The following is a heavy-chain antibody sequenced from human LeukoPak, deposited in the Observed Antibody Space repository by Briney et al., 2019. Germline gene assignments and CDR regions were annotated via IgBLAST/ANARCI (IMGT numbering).Heavy chain of an antibody. J-gene: IGHJ4*02. D-gene: IGHD2-21*01. CDR2: IRSDGYNK. CDR3: ARGGGYCGGDCYGIDY. Sequence: GGSLRLSCAASGFTFSGSGMHWVRQAPGKGLEWVAFIRSDGYNKYYADSVKGRFTISRDNSKNTLYLQMNSLRAEDTAVYYCARGGGYCGGDCYGIDYWGQGTLVTVSS. CDR1: GFTFSGSG. V-gene: IGHV3-30*02.